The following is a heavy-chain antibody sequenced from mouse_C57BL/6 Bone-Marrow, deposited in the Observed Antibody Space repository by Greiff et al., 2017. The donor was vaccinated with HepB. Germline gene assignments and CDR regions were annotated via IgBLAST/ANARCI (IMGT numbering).Heavy chain of an antibody. J-gene: IGHJ1*03. D-gene: IGHD1-1*01. CDR2: ISYSGST. Sequence: EVQVVESGPGMVKPSQSLSLTCTVTGYSITSGYDWHWIRHFPGNKLEWMGYISYSGSTNYNPSLKSRISITHDTSKNHFFLKLNSVTTEDTATYYCAREVTTVVGYFDVWGTGTTVTVSS. CDR1: GYSITSGYD. CDR3: AREVTTVVGYFDV. V-gene: IGHV3-1*01.